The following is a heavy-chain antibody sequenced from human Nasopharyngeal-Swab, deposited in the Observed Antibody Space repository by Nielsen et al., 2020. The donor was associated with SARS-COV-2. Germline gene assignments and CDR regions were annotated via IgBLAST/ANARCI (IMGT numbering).Heavy chain of an antibody. CDR1: GFTFINAW. D-gene: IGHD3-22*01. CDR2: IKSKTDGRTT. CDR3: ASAYYDSSGYWDY. V-gene: IGHV3-15*07. Sequence: GESLKISCAASGFTFINAWMNWVRQAPGKGLEWVGRIKSKTDGRTTDYGAPVKGRFTISRDDSKNSLYLQMNSLKTEDTAVYYCASAYYDSSGYWDYWGQGTLVTVSS. J-gene: IGHJ4*02.